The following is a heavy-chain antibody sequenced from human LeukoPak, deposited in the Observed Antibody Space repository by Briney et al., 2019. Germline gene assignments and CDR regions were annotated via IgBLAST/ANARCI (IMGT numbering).Heavy chain of an antibody. CDR3: AKGYYGSGSHATLVAY. CDR2: ISGSGGST. V-gene: IGHV3-23*01. Sequence: GGSLRLSCAASGFTFSSYGMSWVRQAPGKGLEWVSAISGSGGSTYYADSVKGRFTISRDNSKNTLYLQMNSLRAEDTAVYYCAKGYYGSGSHATLVAYWGQGTLVTVSS. D-gene: IGHD3-10*01. J-gene: IGHJ4*02. CDR1: GFTFSSYG.